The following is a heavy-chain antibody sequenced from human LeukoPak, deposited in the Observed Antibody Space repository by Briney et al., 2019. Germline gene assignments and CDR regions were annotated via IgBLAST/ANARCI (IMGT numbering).Heavy chain of an antibody. CDR1: GFTFDDYA. Sequence: SLRLSCAASGFTFDDYAMHWVRQAPGKGLEWVSGISWNSGSIGYADSVKGRFTISRDNAKNSLYLQMNSLRAEDTALYYCAKGPHYGILTGYLYDWGQGTLDTVSS. D-gene: IGHD3-9*01. V-gene: IGHV3-9*01. CDR3: AKGPHYGILTGYLYD. CDR2: ISWNSGSI. J-gene: IGHJ4*02.